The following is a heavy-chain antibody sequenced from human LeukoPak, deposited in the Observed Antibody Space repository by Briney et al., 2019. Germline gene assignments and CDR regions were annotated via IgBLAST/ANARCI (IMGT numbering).Heavy chain of an antibody. CDR2: ISGSGGST. D-gene: IGHD2-21*02. V-gene: IGHV3-23*01. CDR3: ARDWNCGGDCYST. CDR1: GFTFSSYA. Sequence: PGGSLRLSCAASGFTFSSYAMSWVRQAPGKGLEWVSAISGSGGSTAYADSVKGRFTISRDNSKTTLYLQMNGLRAEDTAVYYCARDWNCGGDCYSTWGQGTLVTVSS. J-gene: IGHJ4*02.